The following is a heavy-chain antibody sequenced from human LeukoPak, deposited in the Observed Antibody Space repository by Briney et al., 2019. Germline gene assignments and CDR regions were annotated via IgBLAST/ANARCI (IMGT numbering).Heavy chain of an antibody. CDR3: AREGDYYDSSGYLGY. Sequence: ASVKVSCKASGYTFTSYYMHWVRHAPGQGLEWMGLINPSGGSTSYAQKFQGRVTMTRDTSTSTVYMELSSLRSEDTAVYYCAREGDYYDSSGYLGYWGQGTLVTVSS. D-gene: IGHD3-22*01. V-gene: IGHV1-46*01. J-gene: IGHJ4*02. CDR1: GYTFTSYY. CDR2: INPSGGST.